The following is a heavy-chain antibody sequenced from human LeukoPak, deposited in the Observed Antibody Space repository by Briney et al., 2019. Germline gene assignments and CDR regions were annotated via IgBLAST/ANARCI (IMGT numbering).Heavy chain of an antibody. J-gene: IGHJ6*02. CDR3: ARRRSRLLWYGMDV. CDR2: SYNSGIT. V-gene: IGHV4-59*08. Sequence: PSETLSLTCNVSGGSIRNYYWSWIRQPPGKGLEWIGHSYNSGITSYDPSLKSRVTISVDTSKNRISLKLRSVTAEETAVYYCARRRSRLLWYGMDVWGQGTTVTVSS. D-gene: IGHD2-2*01. CDR1: GGSIRNYY.